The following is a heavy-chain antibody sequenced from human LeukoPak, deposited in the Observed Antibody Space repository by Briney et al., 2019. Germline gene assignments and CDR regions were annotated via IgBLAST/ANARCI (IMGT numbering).Heavy chain of an antibody. CDR3: ARARIVGATRGGYYYYYMDV. V-gene: IGHV1-69*13. CDR2: IIPIFGTA. D-gene: IGHD1-26*01. J-gene: IGHJ6*03. CDR1: GGTFSSYA. Sequence: GASVKVSCKASGGTFSSYAISWVRQAPGQGLEWMGGIIPIFGTANYAQKFQGRVTITADESTSTAYMELSSLRSEDTAVYYCARARIVGATRGGYYYYYMDVWGKGTTVTISS.